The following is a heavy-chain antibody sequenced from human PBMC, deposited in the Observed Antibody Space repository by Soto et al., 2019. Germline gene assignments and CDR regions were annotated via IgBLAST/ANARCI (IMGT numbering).Heavy chain of an antibody. V-gene: IGHV4-59*01. CDR1: GRPITGYY. D-gene: IGHD2-2*01. CDR2: IYYTGST. CDR3: ARGRHCTSTSCFGFPSIWFDP. J-gene: IGHJ5*02. Sequence: SETLSLTCTVSGRPITGYYWGWIRQPPGKALEYIGTIYYTGSTRYNPSLTSRVTISLGTSRKQSSLKLTSVTAADTAAYYYARGRHCTSTSCFGFPSIWFDPWGHGTLVTVSS.